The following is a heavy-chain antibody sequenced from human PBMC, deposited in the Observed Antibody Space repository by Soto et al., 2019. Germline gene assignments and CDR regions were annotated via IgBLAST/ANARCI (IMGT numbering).Heavy chain of an antibody. Sequence: SETLSLTCTVSGGSISSGGYYWSWIRQHPGKGLEWIGYIYYSGSTYYNPSLKSRVTISVDTSKNQFSLKLSSVTAADTAVYYCARGLRYPVPFDYWGQGXLVTVYS. CDR1: GGSISSGGYY. CDR3: ARGLRYPVPFDY. J-gene: IGHJ4*02. D-gene: IGHD3-9*01. V-gene: IGHV4-31*03. CDR2: IYYSGST.